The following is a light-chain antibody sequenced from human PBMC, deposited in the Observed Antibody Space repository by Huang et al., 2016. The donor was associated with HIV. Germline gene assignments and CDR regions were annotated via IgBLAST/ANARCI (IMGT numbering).Light chain of an antibody. V-gene: IGKV1-5*01. J-gene: IGKJ2*01. Sequence: IQMTQSPSTLFASVGDRITITCRASQSISGWLAWYQQKPGKAPKLLISDASNLESGVPSRFSGSGSGTEFTLTISSLQPDDVATYYCQQYNSSPYTFGQGTKLEIK. CDR1: QSISGW. CDR3: QQYNSSPYT. CDR2: DAS.